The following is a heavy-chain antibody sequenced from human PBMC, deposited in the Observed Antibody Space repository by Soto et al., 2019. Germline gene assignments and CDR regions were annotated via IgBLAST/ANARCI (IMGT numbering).Heavy chain of an antibody. CDR2: IIPILNSP. J-gene: IGHJ6*02. CDR1: GGTFGSYA. Sequence: QVQLVQSGAEVKKAGASVKVSCKASGGTFGSYAITWVRRAPGQGLEWLGGIIPILNSPAYAQKLQTRVVITADEITNTAYMELNSLRFDDTAVYYCAREAPYCTSATCPKFYDMDVWGQGTTVTVAS. V-gene: IGHV1-69*01. CDR3: AREAPYCTSATCPKFYDMDV. D-gene: IGHD2-2*01.